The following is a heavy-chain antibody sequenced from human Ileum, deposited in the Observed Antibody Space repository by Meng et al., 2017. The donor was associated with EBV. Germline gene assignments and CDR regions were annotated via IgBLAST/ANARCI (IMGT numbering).Heavy chain of an antibody. CDR3: AGDPHSGSPH. V-gene: IGHV4-61*01. Sequence: VQLQESGPGRVKPSETLSLTCTVSGGSVSSAHSFWTWIRQPPGKGLEWIGYMSYSGSTNYSLPLESRVTISVDTSKNQFSLKLSSVTAADTAVYYCAGDPHSGSPHWGQGTLVTVSS. D-gene: IGHD1-26*01. CDR1: GGSVSSAHSF. CDR2: MSYSGST. J-gene: IGHJ4*02.